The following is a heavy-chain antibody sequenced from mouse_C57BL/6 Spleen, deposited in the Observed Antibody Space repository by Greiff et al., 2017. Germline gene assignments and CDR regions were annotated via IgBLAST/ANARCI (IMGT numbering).Heavy chain of an antibody. V-gene: IGHV1-80*01. J-gene: IGHJ2*01. CDR2: IYPGDGDT. CDR3: AREDGYDRYFDY. CDR1: GYAFSSYW. Sequence: QVQLKESGAELVKPGASVKISCKASGYAFSSYWMNWVKQRPGKGLEWIGQIYPGDGDTNYNGKFKGKATLTADKSSSTAYMQRSSLTSEDSAVYFCAREDGYDRYFDYWGQGTTLTVSS. D-gene: IGHD2-2*01.